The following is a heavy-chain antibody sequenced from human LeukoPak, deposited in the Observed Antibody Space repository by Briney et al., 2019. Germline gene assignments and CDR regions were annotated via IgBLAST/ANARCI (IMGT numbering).Heavy chain of an antibody. V-gene: IGHV4-39*01. Sequence: PSETLSLTCTVSGGSISSSSYYWGWIRQPPGKGLEWIVSIYYSGSTYYNPSLKSRVTISVDTSKNQFSLKLSSVTAADTAVFYCARHYYDSSGYFDYWGQGTLVTASP. J-gene: IGHJ4*02. CDR1: GGSISSSSYY. D-gene: IGHD3-22*01. CDR3: ARHYYDSSGYFDY. CDR2: IYYSGST.